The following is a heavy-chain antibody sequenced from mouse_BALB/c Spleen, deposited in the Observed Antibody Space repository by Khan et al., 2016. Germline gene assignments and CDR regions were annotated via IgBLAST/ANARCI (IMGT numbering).Heavy chain of an antibody. Sequence: EVQLQEPGPGLVKPSQSLSLTCTVTGYSITSDYAWNWIRQFPGNKLEWMGYISYSGSTKHNPSLKSRVSITRDLSKKQELLSLNSVTSEDTATYYCASSFGYRGFAYWGQGTLVTVSA. CDR3: ASSFGYRGFAY. D-gene: IGHD2-2*01. V-gene: IGHV3-2*02. CDR2: ISYSGST. CDR1: GYSITSDYA. J-gene: IGHJ3*01.